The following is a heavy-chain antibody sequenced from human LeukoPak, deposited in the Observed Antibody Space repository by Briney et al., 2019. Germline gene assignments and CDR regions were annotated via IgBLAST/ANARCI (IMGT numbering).Heavy chain of an antibody. CDR3: ERLDGLRDRYNWLDT. CDR2: IYYIGST. V-gene: IGHV4-39*01. CDR1: GGSISSTSYH. J-gene: IGHJ5*02. D-gene: IGHD5-24*01. Sequence: SETLSLTCTVSGGSISSTSYHWGWIRQPPGKWLERIANIYYIGSTYYNQSRKSRVTIYLYTSTNRFSLRLTSVTAADTACCSCERLDGLRDRYNWLDTWGQGSLVTVSS.